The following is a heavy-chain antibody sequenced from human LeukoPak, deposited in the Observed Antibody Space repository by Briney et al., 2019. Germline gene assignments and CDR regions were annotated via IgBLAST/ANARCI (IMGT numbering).Heavy chain of an antibody. J-gene: IGHJ4*02. CDR2: INLSGSST. CDR3: ATVITIFGVVPYY. D-gene: IGHD3-3*01. CDR1: GYTFTSYY. Sequence: ASVKVSCKASGYTFTSYYIHWVRQAPGQGLEWMAIINLSGSSTNYAQKFQGRVTMTRDTSTSTVYMELSSLRSEDTAVYYCATVITIFGVVPYYWGQGTLVTVSS. V-gene: IGHV1-46*01.